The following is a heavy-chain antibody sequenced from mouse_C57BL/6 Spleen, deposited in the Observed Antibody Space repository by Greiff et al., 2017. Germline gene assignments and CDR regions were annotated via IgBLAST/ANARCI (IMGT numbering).Heavy chain of an antibody. D-gene: IGHD2-5*01. CDR1: GYTFTSYW. J-gene: IGHJ3*01. CDR3: ARDYYSNYEFAY. V-gene: IGHV1-64*01. Sequence: VQLQQPGAELVKPGALVKLSCKASGYTFTSYWMHWVKQRPGQGLEWIGMIHPNSGSTNYNEKFKSKATLTVDKSSSTAYMQLSSLTSEDSAVYYCARDYYSNYEFAYWGQGTLVTVSA. CDR2: IHPNSGST.